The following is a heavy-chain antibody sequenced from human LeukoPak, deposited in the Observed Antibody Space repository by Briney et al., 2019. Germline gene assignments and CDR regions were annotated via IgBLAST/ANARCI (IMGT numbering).Heavy chain of an antibody. CDR2: IKQDRSEK. CDR1: GFTFTNYW. D-gene: IGHD3-3*01. Sequence: PGGSLRLTCAASGFTFTNYWMSWVRQAPGKGLEVVANIKQDRSEKYYVDSVKGRSTISRDNAKNSLYLQMNSLRAEDTAVYYCARLREIPVFGVVTKSTSYFDYWGQGTLVTVSS. CDR3: ARLREIPVFGVVTKSTSYFDY. V-gene: IGHV3-7*01. J-gene: IGHJ4*02.